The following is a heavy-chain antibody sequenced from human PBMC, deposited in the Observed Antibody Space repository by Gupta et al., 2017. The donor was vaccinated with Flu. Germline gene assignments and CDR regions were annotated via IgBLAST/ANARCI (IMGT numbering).Heavy chain of an antibody. Sequence: QVQLVESGGGVVQPGRSLRLSCTASGFIFSSYGMHWVRQAPGKGLEWLAVMSNDGRNKYYADSVRGRFTISRENSKNTLFLQMNSLRAEDTAVYYCARDSGWKYFDYWGQGTLVTVSS. J-gene: IGHJ4*02. V-gene: IGHV3-30*03. CDR1: GFIFSSYG. CDR3: ARDSGWKYFDY. CDR2: MSNDGRNK. D-gene: IGHD1-1*01.